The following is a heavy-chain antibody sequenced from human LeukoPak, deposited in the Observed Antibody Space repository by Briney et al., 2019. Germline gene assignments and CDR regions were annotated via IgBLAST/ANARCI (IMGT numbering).Heavy chain of an antibody. CDR3: ARAVGVVVPAAPFDY. CDR1: GGTFSSYA. D-gene: IGHD2-2*01. V-gene: IGHV1-69*13. CDR2: IIPIFGTA. J-gene: IGHJ4*02. Sequence: SVKVSCKASGGTFSSYAISWVRQAPGQGLEWMGGIIPIFGTANYAQKFQGRVTITADESTSTAYMELSSLRSEDAAVYYCARAVGVVVPAAPFDYWGQGTLVTVSS.